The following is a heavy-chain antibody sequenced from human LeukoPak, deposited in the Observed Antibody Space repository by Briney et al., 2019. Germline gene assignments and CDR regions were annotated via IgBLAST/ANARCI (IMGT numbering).Heavy chain of an antibody. CDR3: ARVGLTRGEAFDV. J-gene: IGHJ3*01. CDR2: TDPKRGAT. CDR1: GYTFTDYN. D-gene: IGHD3-10*01. Sequence: ASVKVSCKASGYTFTDYNVHWVRQAPGQGLEWMGWTDPKRGATKYAQKFEGRVTMTRDTSITTFYMELNSLTLDDTAMYTCARVGLTRGEAFDVWGQGTMVTVSS. V-gene: IGHV1-2*02.